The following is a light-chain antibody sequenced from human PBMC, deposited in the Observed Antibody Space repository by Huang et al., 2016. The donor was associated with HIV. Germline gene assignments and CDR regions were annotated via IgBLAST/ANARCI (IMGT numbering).Light chain of an antibody. CDR1: QSISTF. V-gene: IGKV3-11*01. CDR2: EAS. J-gene: IGKJ4*01. Sequence: EIVLTQSPATLSWSPGDRATLSCRASQSISTFLAWYQHKPGQAPRLLSYEASPRAAGIPPRFRGSGSGTDGTLTISSLEPEDLAIYYCQQRSNWPPLTFGGGTKVEIK. CDR3: QQRSNWPPLT.